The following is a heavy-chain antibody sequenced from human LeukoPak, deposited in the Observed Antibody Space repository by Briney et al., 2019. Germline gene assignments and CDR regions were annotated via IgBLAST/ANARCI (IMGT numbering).Heavy chain of an antibody. J-gene: IGHJ6*03. CDR3: ARATVTTSWGYYYYYMDV. V-gene: IGHV3-7*01. Sequence: GGSLRLSCAASGFTFSSYWMSWVRQAPGKGLEWVANIKQDGSEKYYVDSVKGRFTISRDNAKNSLYLQMNSLRAEDTAVYYCARATVTTSWGYYYYYMDVWGKGTTDTVSS. D-gene: IGHD4-17*01. CDR2: IKQDGSEK. CDR1: GFTFSSYW.